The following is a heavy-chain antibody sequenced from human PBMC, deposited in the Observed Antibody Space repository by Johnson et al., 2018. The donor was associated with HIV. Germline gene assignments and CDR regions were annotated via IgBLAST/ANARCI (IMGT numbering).Heavy chain of an antibody. CDR1: GFTFSSYA. CDR3: TKERGGNAMGDAFDI. CDR2: IGTAGDT. V-gene: IGHV3-13*01. Sequence: VKLVESGGGVVQPGRSLRLSCAASGFTFSSYAMHWVRQATGKGLEWVSAIGTAGDTYYADSVKGRFTISRDNSKHALYLQMNSLRAEDTAVYCCTKERGGNAMGDAFDIWGQGTMVTVSS. J-gene: IGHJ3*02. D-gene: IGHD4-23*01.